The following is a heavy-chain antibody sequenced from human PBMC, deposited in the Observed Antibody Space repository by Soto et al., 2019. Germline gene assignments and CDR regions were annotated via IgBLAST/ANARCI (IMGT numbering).Heavy chain of an antibody. J-gene: IGHJ4*02. V-gene: IGHV3-23*01. CDR1: GFTFNTFA. Sequence: PGGSLRLSCAASGFTFNTFAMTWVRQAPGEGLAWVSAITGSGGSTYYADSVKGRFTISRDNSKNTLYLQMNSLRAEDTAVYYCARVAGPTDYWGQGTLVTVSS. D-gene: IGHD6-19*01. CDR3: ARVAGPTDY. CDR2: ITGSGGST.